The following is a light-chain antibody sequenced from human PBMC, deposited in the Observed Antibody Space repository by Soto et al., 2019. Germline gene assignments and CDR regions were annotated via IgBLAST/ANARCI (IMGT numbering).Light chain of an antibody. Sequence: EIGRTKTPLSLGVGQRQHAGVPCKLSQSLLHSDGKTYLDWYLQTPGXSPXVLIYLGSDRSSGVPDRLSGSGSGTDFPLKIGGVEAEDAGVDDCMQALQTSAFAQGTRLEIK. V-gene: IGKV2-28*01. CDR2: LGS. J-gene: IGKJ5*01. CDR1: QSLLHSDGKTY. CDR3: MQALQTSA.